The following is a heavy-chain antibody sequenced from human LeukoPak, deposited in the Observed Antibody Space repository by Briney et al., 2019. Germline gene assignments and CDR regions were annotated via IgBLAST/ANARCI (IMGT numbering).Heavy chain of an antibody. CDR2: ISGSGGST. Sequence: GGSLRLSCAASGFTFSSYAMSWVRQAPGKGLEWVSAISGSGGSTYYADSMKGRFTISRDNSKNTLYLQMNGLRAEDTAVYYCAKDSHYYGSGSYNWFDPWGQGTQVTVSS. CDR1: GFTFSSYA. D-gene: IGHD3-10*01. V-gene: IGHV3-23*01. J-gene: IGHJ5*02. CDR3: AKDSHYYGSGSYNWFDP.